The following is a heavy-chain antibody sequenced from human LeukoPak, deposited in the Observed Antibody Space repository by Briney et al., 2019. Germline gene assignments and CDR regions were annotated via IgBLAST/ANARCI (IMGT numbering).Heavy chain of an antibody. D-gene: IGHD1-1*01. J-gene: IGHJ4*02. V-gene: IGHV3-74*01. CDR3: ARAPGPGAIRTDY. Sequence: GGSLRLSCAASGFTFSRYWMHWVRQVPGKGLVWVSRSNSDGSITTYADPLKGRFTIPRDNAKNTLYLQRNSLRAEDSAVYYCARAPGPGAIRTDYWGQGTLVTVSA. CDR2: SNSDGSIT. CDR1: GFTFSRYW.